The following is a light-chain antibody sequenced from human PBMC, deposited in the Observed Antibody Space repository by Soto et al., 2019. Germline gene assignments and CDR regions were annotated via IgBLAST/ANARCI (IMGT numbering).Light chain of an antibody. CDR2: GAS. CDR1: QSLSSNS. Sequence: EIVLTQSPGTLSLSPGDTATLSCRASQSLSSNSLAWYQQKPGQSPRLLIYGASSRATDIPDRFSGSGSGTDFALTITRLEPADFAVYFCQQYDTFPRTFGRGTKVEIQ. CDR3: QQYDTFPRT. J-gene: IGKJ4*02. V-gene: IGKV3-20*01.